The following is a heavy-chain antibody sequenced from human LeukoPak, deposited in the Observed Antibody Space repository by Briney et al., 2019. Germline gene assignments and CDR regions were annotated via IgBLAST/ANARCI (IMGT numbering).Heavy chain of an antibody. V-gene: IGHV4-34*01. CDR3: ARGGGQWLVQRFDY. CDR2: INHSGST. Sequence: SETLSLTCGVYGGSLSGYYWSWIRQPPEKGLEWIGEINHSGSTNYNPSLKSRVTISVDTSKNQFSLKLSSVTAADTAVYYCARGGGQWLVQRFDYWGQGTLVTVSS. CDR1: GGSLSGYY. D-gene: IGHD6-19*01. J-gene: IGHJ4*02.